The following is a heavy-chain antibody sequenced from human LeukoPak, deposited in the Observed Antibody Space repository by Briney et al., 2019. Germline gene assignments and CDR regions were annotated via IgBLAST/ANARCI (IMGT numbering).Heavy chain of an antibody. J-gene: IGHJ4*02. CDR2: IYPRDSDA. V-gene: IGHV5-51*01. CDR1: GLSFTNYW. D-gene: IGHD4-17*01. Sequence: GESLKISCKTFGLSFTNYWIDWVRQMPGKGLEWMGTIYPRDSDARYSPTFQGQVTISVDKSINTAYLQWSSLKAPDTAIYYCARRGGGDYDDNLDHWGQGTLLTVSS. CDR3: ARRGGGDYDDNLDH.